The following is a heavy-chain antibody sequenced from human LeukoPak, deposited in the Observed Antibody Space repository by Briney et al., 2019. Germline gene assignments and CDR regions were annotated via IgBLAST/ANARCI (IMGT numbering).Heavy chain of an antibody. V-gene: IGHV4-34*01. J-gene: IGHJ3*02. CDR3: ARTGEDGDYVKAFDI. Sequence: SETLSLTCAVYGGSFSGYYWSWIRQPPGKGLEWIGEINHSGSTNYNPSLKSRVTISVDTSKNQFSLKLSSVTAADTAVYYCARTGEDGDYVKAFDIWGQGTMVTVSS. CDR1: GGSFSGYY. D-gene: IGHD4-17*01. CDR2: INHSGST.